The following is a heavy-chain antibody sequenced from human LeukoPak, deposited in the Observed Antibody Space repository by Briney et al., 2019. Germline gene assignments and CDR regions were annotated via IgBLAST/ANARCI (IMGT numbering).Heavy chain of an antibody. J-gene: IGHJ3*02. V-gene: IGHV4-39*07. CDR2: IYYSGST. CDR1: GDSISSSSYY. CDR3: ARDYLGGNPDAFDI. D-gene: IGHD4-23*01. Sequence: PSETLSLTCTVSGDSISSSSYYWGWIRQPQGKELEWIGSIYYSGSTYYNPSLNSRVTISVDTSKNQFSLKLSSVTAADTAVYYCARDYLGGNPDAFDIWGQGTMVTVSS.